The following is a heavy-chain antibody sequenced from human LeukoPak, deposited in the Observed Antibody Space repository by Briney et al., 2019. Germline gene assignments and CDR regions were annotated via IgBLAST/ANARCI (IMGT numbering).Heavy chain of an antibody. CDR1: GGSMSSYY. D-gene: IGHD2-15*01. V-gene: IGHV4-4*07. CDR3: AREDGRWVVLAGCYYYMDV. J-gene: IGHJ6*03. Sequence: PSETLSLTCTVSGGSMSSYYWSWIRQPAGKGLEWVGHIYSNGSTNYNPSLKSRVTMTVDTSKNQFSPKLSSVTAADTAVYYCAREDGRWVVLAGCYYYMDVWGKGTTVTVSS. CDR2: IYSNGST.